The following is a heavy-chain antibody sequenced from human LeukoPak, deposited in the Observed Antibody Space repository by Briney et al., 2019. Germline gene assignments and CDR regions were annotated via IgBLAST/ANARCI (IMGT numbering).Heavy chain of an antibody. V-gene: IGHV4-4*02. CDR1: GGSINSNNW. J-gene: IGHJ4*02. D-gene: IGHD3-10*01. Sequence: PSGTLSLTCAVSGGSINSNNWWSWVRQPPGKGLEWMGDVHRSGSTNYNSSLKSRVTISVDKSKNQFSLKLNSVTAADTAVYYCARIVYGSGNCFDYWGQGTLVTVSS. CDR2: VHRSGST. CDR3: ARIVYGSGNCFDY.